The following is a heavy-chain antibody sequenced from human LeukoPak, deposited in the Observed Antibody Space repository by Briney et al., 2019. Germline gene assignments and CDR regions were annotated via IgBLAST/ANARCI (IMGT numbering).Heavy chain of an antibody. V-gene: IGHV4-59*08. D-gene: IGHD2-15*01. CDR3: ARHSCSGGSCYSY. J-gene: IGHJ4*02. CDR2: IYYSGST. CDR1: GGSISSYY. Sequence: SETLSLTCTVSGGSISSYYWSWIRQPPGKGLEWTGHIYYSGSTNYNPSLKSRVTISVDTSKNQFSLKLSSVTAADTAVYYCARHSCSGGSCYSYWGQGTLVTVSS.